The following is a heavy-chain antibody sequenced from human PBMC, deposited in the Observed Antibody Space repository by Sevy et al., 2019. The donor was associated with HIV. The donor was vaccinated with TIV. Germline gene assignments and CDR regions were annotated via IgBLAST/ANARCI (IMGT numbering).Heavy chain of an antibody. J-gene: IGHJ6*02. CDR2: ISYDGSNK. CDR3: AKGAADYYYYGMDV. D-gene: IGHD6-25*01. Sequence: GGSLRLTCAASGFTFSSYGMHWVRQAPGKGLEWVAVISYDGSNKYYADSVKGRFTISRDNSKNTLYLQMNSLRAEDTAVYYCAKGAADYYYYGMDVWGQGTTVTVSS. V-gene: IGHV3-30*18. CDR1: GFTFSSYG.